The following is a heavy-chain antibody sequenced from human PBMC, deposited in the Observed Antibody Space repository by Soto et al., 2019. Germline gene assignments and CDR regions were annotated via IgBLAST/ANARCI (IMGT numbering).Heavy chain of an antibody. CDR2: ISGSGGST. J-gene: IGHJ4*02. Sequence: EVQLLESGGGLVQPGGSLRLSCAASGFTFSSYAMSWVRQAPGKGLEWVSAISGSGGSTYYADSVKGRFTISRDNSKNTLYLQMNSLRAEDTAVYYWVYYRGATPLDQGVDYWGQGTLVTVSS. D-gene: IGHD1-26*01. CDR3: VYYRGATPLDQGVDY. V-gene: IGHV3-23*01. CDR1: GFTFSSYA.